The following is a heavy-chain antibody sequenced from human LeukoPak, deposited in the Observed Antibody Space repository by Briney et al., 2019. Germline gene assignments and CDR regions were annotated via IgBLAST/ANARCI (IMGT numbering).Heavy chain of an antibody. D-gene: IGHD1-26*01. CDR3: ARRADMDSGSYRHYYYYYGMDV. V-gene: IGHV1-18*01. CDR2: ISAYNGNT. Sequence: GASVKVSCKASGYTFTSYGIGWMRQAPGQGLEWMGWISAYNGNTNYAQKLQGRVTMTTDTSTSTAYMELRRLRSDDTAVYYCARRADMDSGSYRHYYYYYGMDVWGQGTPVTVSS. J-gene: IGHJ6*02. CDR1: GYTFTSYG.